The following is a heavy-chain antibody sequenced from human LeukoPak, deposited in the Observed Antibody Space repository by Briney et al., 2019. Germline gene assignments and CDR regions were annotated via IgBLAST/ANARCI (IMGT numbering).Heavy chain of an antibody. D-gene: IGHD5-24*01. J-gene: IGHJ3*02. V-gene: IGHV3-48*03. CDR1: GFTFSTYE. Sequence: GGSLRLPCAASGFTFSTYEMRWVRQAPGKGLEWLSYISSSGSTIHYADSAKGRFTISRDNAKNSLFLQMNSLRAEDTAVYYCAREMGLVEMSTLIPGGAFDIWGQGTAATVSS. CDR3: AREMGLVEMSTLIPGGAFDI. CDR2: ISSSGSTI.